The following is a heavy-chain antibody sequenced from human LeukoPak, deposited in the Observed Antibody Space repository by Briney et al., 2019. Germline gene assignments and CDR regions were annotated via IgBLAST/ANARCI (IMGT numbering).Heavy chain of an antibody. CDR1: GFTFSSYR. J-gene: IGHJ4*02. D-gene: IGHD3-10*01. CDR3: AGIYYGSGSFAY. Sequence: GGSLRLSCAASGFTFSSYRMNWVRQAPGEGLEWVSSISSSSSYIYYADSVKGRFTISRDNAKNSLYLQMNSLRAEDTAVYYCAGIYYGSGSFAYWGQGTLATVSS. CDR2: ISSSSSYI. V-gene: IGHV3-21*01.